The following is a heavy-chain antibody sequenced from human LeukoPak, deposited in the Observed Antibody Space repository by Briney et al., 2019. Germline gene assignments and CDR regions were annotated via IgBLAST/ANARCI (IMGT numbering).Heavy chain of an antibody. CDR2: IIPILGIA. Sequence: ASVKVSCKASGGTFSIYAISWVRQAPGQGLEWMGRIIPILGIANYAQKFQGRVTITADKSTSTAYMELSSLRSEDTAVYYCARATVHYYDSSGYYGPDDYWGQGTLVTVSS. CDR3: ARATVHYYDSSGYYGPDDY. CDR1: GGTFSIYA. V-gene: IGHV1-69*04. J-gene: IGHJ4*02. D-gene: IGHD3-22*01.